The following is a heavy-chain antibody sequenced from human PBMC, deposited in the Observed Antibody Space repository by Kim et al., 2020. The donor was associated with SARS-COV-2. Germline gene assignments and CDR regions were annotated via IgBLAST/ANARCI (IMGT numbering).Heavy chain of an antibody. CDR2: IDPSDSYT. J-gene: IGHJ3*02. V-gene: IGHV5-10-1*01. D-gene: IGHD3-22*01. Sequence: GESLKISCKGSGYSFTSYWISWVRQMPGKGLEWMGRIDPSDSYTNYSPSFQGHATISADKSISTAYLQWSSLTASDTAMYYCARSRLYYDSSGYYPDAFDIWGQGTMVTVSS. CDR3: ARSRLYYDSSGYYPDAFDI. CDR1: GYSFTSYW.